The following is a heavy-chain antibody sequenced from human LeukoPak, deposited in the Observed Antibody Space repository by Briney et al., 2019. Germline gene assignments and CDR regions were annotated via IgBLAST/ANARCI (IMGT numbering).Heavy chain of an antibody. V-gene: IGHV4-4*09. CDR3: GRRISSWNVYIDK. CDR1: GGSLSGYY. Sequence: SETLSLTGTVSGGSLSGYYWSWIRQTPGKGLEWIGYIYSSGTTNYNRSLQSRVIISLDTPKNQFSLSVTSVTAADTALYFCGRRISSWNVYIDKWGQGIQVTVSS. CDR2: IYSSGTT. D-gene: IGHD1-1*01. J-gene: IGHJ4*02.